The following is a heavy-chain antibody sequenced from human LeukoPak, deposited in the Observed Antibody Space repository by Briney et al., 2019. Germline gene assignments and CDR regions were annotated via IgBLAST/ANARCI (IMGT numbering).Heavy chain of an antibody. Sequence: GRSLRLSCAASGFTFSSYAMHWVRQAPGKGLEWVAIISYDGSNKYYADSVKGRFTISRDNSKNTLYLQMNSLRGEDTAVYNCAREGIAERYYYMDVWGKGTTVTVSS. D-gene: IGHD6-13*01. CDR3: AREGIAERYYYMDV. CDR1: GFTFSSYA. V-gene: IGHV3-30*04. J-gene: IGHJ6*03. CDR2: ISYDGSNK.